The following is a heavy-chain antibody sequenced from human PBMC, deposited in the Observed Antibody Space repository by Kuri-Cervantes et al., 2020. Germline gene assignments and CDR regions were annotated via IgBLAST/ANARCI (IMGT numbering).Heavy chain of an antibody. CDR2: IYYDGSNE. D-gene: IGHD3-22*01. CDR3: AREEPPDYYDSSGYRRRGAFDI. J-gene: IGHJ3*02. Sequence: GGSLRLSCAASGFTFSSYGMHWVRQAPGKGLEWVAVIYYDGSNEYYVDSVKGRFTISRDNAKNSLYLQMNSLRAEDTAVYYCAREEPPDYYDSSGYRRRGAFDIWGQGTMVTVSS. CDR1: GFTFSSYG. V-gene: IGHV3-33*08.